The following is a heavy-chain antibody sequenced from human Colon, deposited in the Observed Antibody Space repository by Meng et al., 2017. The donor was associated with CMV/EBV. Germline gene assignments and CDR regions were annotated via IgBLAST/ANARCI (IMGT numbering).Heavy chain of an antibody. D-gene: IGHD3-16*01. CDR3: ARDPLRWGAGDYHYYGMDV. V-gene: IGHV1-18*01. CDR2: ISAYNGNT. J-gene: IGHJ6*02. Sequence: QGQLVQSGTEVKKPGASVKVSCKGSGYTVTSTGIAWMRQAPGQGLEWMGWISAYNGNTDYAQKFQGRVTMTTDASTSTAYMELGSLTSDDSAMYYCARDPLRWGAGDYHYYGMDVWGQGTMVTVSS. CDR1: GYTVTSTG.